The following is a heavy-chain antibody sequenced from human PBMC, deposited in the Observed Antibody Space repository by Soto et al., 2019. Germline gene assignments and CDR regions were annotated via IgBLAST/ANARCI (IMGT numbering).Heavy chain of an antibody. CDR3: ARDPQYIDTSGYYVSSGIFAY. Sequence: QVQLRESGPGLVKPSQTLSLTCDVSGGSISSGGYYWNWIRQHLGKGLEWIGYSYYSGNTYYNPSLKSGVTISVDTSKNQFSLRLSSVTAADTAVYYCARDPQYIDTSGYYVSSGIFAYWGQGILVPVSS. D-gene: IGHD3-22*01. V-gene: IGHV4-31*11. CDR1: GGSISSGGYY. J-gene: IGHJ4*02. CDR2: SYYSGNT.